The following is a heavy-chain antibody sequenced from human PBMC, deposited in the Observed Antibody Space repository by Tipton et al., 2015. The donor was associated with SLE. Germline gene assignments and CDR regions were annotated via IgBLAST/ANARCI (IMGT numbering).Heavy chain of an antibody. Sequence: TLSLTCTVSGGSISSHYWSWIRQSPGKGLEWIGYFYYSGSTNYNPSLKSRVTMSVDTSKNQFSLKLSSVTAADTAVYYCARDHPVAGPFDYWGQGTLVTVSS. J-gene: IGHJ4*02. CDR3: ARDHPVAGPFDY. D-gene: IGHD6-19*01. V-gene: IGHV4-59*11. CDR1: GGSISSHY. CDR2: FYYSGST.